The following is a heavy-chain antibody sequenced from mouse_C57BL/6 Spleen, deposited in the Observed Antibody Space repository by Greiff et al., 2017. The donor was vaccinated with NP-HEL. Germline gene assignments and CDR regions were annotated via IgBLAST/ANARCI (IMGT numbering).Heavy chain of an antibody. D-gene: IGHD1-1*01. CDR2: FYPGNSDT. CDR3: TNLITTVVAPAY. CDR1: GYTFTSYW. J-gene: IGHJ3*01. V-gene: IGHV1-5*01. Sequence: EVQLQQSGTVLARPGASVKMSCKTSGYTFTSYWMHWVKQRPGQGLEWIGAFYPGNSDTSYNQKFKGKAKLTAVTSASTAYMELSSLTNEDSAVYYCTNLITTVVAPAYWGQGTLVTVSA.